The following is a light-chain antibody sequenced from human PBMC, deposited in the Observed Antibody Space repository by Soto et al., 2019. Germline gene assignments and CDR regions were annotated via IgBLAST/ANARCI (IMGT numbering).Light chain of an antibody. CDR1: QGVTTN. J-gene: IGKJ5*01. CDR3: QQYNNWTFS. V-gene: IGKV3-15*01. Sequence: EIVRTQSPATLSVSPGERATLSCRAGQGVTTNFAWYQKKSGQYPRLLIYDVSIRATGVPARFSGTGSETDFNLTISGLQSEDSAVYVCQQYNNWTFSFGQGTRLEIK. CDR2: DVS.